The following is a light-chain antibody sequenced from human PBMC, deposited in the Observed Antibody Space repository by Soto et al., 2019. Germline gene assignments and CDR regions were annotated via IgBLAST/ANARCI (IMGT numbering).Light chain of an antibody. J-gene: IGKJ2*01. CDR3: QQYGSSLYT. Sequence: EIVLTQSPGTLSLSPGERATLSCRASQRVSSNYLAWYQQKPGQAPRLLVYGASIRATGIPDRFSGSGSGTDFTLTISRLEPEDFAVYHCQQYGSSLYTFGQGTKLEIK. V-gene: IGKV3-20*01. CDR2: GAS. CDR1: QRVSSNY.